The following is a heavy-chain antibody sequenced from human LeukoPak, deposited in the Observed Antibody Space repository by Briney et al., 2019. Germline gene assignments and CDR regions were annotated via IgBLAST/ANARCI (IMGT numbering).Heavy chain of an antibody. CDR1: VCTFSSYA. CDR3: ARGYSDL. J-gene: IGHJ2*01. V-gene: IGHV1-69*04. Sequence: SVNVSRKPSVCTFSSYAISWVREAPGQGLEWVGRIIPISGIEHYAQKVQGRDTIPAAKSTSPAYMELSSLRSADTAVYYCARGYSDLWGRGNLVTASS. CDR2: IIPISGIE.